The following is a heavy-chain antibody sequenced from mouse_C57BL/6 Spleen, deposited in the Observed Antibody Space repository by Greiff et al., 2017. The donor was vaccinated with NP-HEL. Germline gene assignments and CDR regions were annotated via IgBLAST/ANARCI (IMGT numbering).Heavy chain of an antibody. CDR2: IYPGDGDT. J-gene: IGHJ2*01. Sequence: QVQLQQSGPELVKPGASVKISCKASGYAFSSSWMNWVKQRPGKGLEWIGRIYPGDGDTNYNGKFKGKATLTADKSSSPAYMQLSSLTSEDSAVYFWARAGGYDRPGFDDWGKGTTLTVSS. D-gene: IGHD2-2*01. V-gene: IGHV1-82*01. CDR1: GYAFSSSW. CDR3: ARAGGYDRPGFDD.